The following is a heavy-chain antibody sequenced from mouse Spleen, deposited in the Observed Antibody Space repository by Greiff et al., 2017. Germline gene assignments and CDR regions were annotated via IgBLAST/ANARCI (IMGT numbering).Heavy chain of an antibody. Sequence: VQLQQSGTVLARPGASVKMSCKTSGYTFTSYWMHWVKQRPGQGLEWIGVIYPGNSDTSYNQKFKGKAKLTAVTSASTAYMELSSLTNEDSAVYYCTRSVYYSKLDYWGQGTTLTVSS. V-gene: IGHV1-5*01. J-gene: IGHJ2*01. D-gene: IGHD2-5*01. CDR1: GYTFTSYW. CDR3: TRSVYYSKLDY. CDR2: IYPGNSDT.